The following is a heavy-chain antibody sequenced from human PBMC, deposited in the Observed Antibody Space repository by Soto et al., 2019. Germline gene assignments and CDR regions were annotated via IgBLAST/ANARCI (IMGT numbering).Heavy chain of an antibody. D-gene: IGHD3-16*01. J-gene: IGHJ4*02. V-gene: IGHV3-23*05. Sequence: EVQLLESGGGLVQPGGSLRLSCIASGFSFSNYAMIWVRQAPGKGPEWVSSIEISGRATYYADAVKGRFTISRADSKNAVYLQMNSLRGDDTAVYFCAKGDGGYFDHWGQGSLVTVSS. CDR1: GFSFSNYA. CDR2: IEISGRAT. CDR3: AKGDGGYFDH.